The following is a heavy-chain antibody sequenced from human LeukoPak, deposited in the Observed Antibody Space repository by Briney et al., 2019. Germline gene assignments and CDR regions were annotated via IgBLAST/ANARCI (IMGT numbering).Heavy chain of an antibody. D-gene: IGHD3-9*01. Sequence: SETLSLTCTVSGGSISSGGYYWSWIRPHPGKGLEWIGYIYYSGSTYYNPSLKSRVTISVDKSKNQFSLKLSSVTAADTAVYYCARDQVGYDILTGYSTNWFDPWGQGTLVTVSS. J-gene: IGHJ5*02. CDR3: ARDQVGYDILTGYSTNWFDP. V-gene: IGHV4-31*03. CDR1: GGSISSGGYY. CDR2: IYYSGST.